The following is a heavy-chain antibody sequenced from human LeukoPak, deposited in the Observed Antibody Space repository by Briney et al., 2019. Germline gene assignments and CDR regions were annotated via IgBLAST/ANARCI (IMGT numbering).Heavy chain of an antibody. CDR1: GGSISSGSYY. CDR2: IYTSGST. V-gene: IGHV4-61*02. D-gene: IGHD3-22*01. Sequence: SQTLSLTCTVSGGSISSGSYYWSWIRQPAGKGLEWIGRIYTSGSTYYNPSLKSRVTISVDTSKNQFSLKLSSVTAADTAVYYCARRPRNYYDSSGYYFDYWGQGTLVTVSS. CDR3: ARRPRNYYDSSGYYFDY. J-gene: IGHJ4*02.